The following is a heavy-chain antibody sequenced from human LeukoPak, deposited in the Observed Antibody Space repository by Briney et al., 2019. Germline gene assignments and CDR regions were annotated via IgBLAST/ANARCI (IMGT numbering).Heavy chain of an antibody. CDR3: ASTLKWLGPGAFDI. D-gene: IGHD6-19*01. J-gene: IGHJ3*02. CDR2: ISAYNGNT. V-gene: IGHV1-18*01. Sequence: GASVKVSCKASGYTFTSYAMNWVRQAPGQGLEWMGWISAYNGNTNYAQKLQGRVTMTTDTSTSTAYMELRSLRSDDTAVYYCASTLKWLGPGAFDIWGQGTMVTVSS. CDR1: GYTFTSYA.